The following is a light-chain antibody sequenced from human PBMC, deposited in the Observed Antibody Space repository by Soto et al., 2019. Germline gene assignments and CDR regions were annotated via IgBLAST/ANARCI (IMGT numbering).Light chain of an antibody. CDR3: LQYNDWPRT. Sequence: EIVMTQSPATLSVSPGERATLSCRASQSVSSNLVWYQQRPGQAPRLLSYSASTRAAGVPDRISVSGSGTEFTLTISSLRSEDFAVYYCLQYNDWPRTFGQGTKVEIK. V-gene: IGKV3-15*01. CDR1: QSVSSN. CDR2: SAS. J-gene: IGKJ1*01.